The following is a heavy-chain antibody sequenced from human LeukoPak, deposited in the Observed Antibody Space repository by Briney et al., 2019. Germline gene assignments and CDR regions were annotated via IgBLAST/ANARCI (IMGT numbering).Heavy chain of an antibody. Sequence: PSETLSLTCIVSGGSISSYYWSWIRQPPGKGLEWIGYIYYSGSTNYNPSLKSRVTISVDTSKNQFSLKLSSVTAADTAVYYCAGGSYYFGYWGQGTLVTVSS. D-gene: IGHD1-26*01. J-gene: IGHJ4*02. V-gene: IGHV4-59*08. CDR2: IYYSGST. CDR3: AGGSYYFGY. CDR1: GGSISSYY.